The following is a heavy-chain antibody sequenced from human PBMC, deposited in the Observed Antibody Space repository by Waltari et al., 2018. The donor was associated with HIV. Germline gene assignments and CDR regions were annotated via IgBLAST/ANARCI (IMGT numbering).Heavy chain of an antibody. CDR1: GFTFGDYA. CDR3: TREEYYYDSSGSSDY. Sequence: EVQLVESGGGLVQPGRSLRLSCTASGFTFGDYAMSWFRQAPGKGLEWVGFIRSKAYGGTTEYAASVKGRFTISRDDSKSIAYLQMNSLKTEDTAVYYCTREEYYYDSSGSSDYWGQGTLVTVSS. J-gene: IGHJ4*02. CDR2: IRSKAYGGTT. V-gene: IGHV3-49*03. D-gene: IGHD3-22*01.